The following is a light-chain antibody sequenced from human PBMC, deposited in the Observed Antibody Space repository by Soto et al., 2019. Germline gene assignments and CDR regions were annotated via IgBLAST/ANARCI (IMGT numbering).Light chain of an antibody. Sequence: DVXXXQSPLSLPVXXXXPASXSXXASRSLIYTDGNTYLNWFHQRPGQSPRRLFAKVSNRDSGVPDRFSGSGSGTDFTLKISRVEAEDVGLYYCMQGTHWPYTFGQGTKLEIK. V-gene: IGKV2-30*01. CDR3: MQGTHWPYT. CDR1: RSLIYTDGNTY. J-gene: IGKJ2*01. CDR2: KVS.